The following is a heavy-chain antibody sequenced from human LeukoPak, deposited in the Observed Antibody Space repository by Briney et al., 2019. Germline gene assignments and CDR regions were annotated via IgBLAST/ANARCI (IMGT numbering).Heavy chain of an antibody. Sequence: SETLSLTCTVSGASVGSAGYYWSWIRQPPGGGLVWIGYIYYISNTNYNPSLKSRVTMSVDPSKNQFSLKLNSVTAADTAVYYCARTQSQSGSYRYYFGYWGQRTLVTVSS. CDR2: IYYISNT. CDR1: GASVGSAGYY. D-gene: IGHD1-26*01. J-gene: IGHJ4*02. CDR3: ARTQSQSGSYRYYFGY. V-gene: IGHV4-61*08.